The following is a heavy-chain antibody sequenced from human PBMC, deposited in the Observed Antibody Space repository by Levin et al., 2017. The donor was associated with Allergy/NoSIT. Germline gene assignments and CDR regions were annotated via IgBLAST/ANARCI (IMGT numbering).Heavy chain of an antibody. D-gene: IGHD2-21*02. CDR1: GFTFSASS. Sequence: PGGSLRLSCAASGFTFSASSMNWVRQVPGKRPEWVSYISASGTTTFYADSVKGRFTMSRDNAKNSLSLVMNSLRDEDTAVYYCVRDGYGDSSFNSWGQGSLVTVSS. J-gene: IGHJ4*02. CDR3: VRDGYGDSSFNS. V-gene: IGHV3-48*02. CDR2: ISASGTTT.